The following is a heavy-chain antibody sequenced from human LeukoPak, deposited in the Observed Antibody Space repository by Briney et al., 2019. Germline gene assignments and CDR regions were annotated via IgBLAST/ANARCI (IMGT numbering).Heavy chain of an antibody. V-gene: IGHV4-39*07. CDR2: IYKSGKT. D-gene: IGHD3-22*01. J-gene: IGHJ4*02. Sequence: SETLSLTCTVSGDSISSSSYQWGWVRQPPGKGLEWIGAIYKSGKTYHNPSFKSRATISIDTSKNQFSLKLTFMTAADTAVYYCARDDYHDSSGYGTDFWGRGTLVTVSS. CDR1: GDSISSSSYQ. CDR3: ARDDYHDSSGYGTDF.